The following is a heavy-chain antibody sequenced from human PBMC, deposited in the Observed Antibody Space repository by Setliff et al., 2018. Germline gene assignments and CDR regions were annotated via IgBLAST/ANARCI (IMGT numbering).Heavy chain of an antibody. V-gene: IGHV4-34*01. CDR3: AKGPDSSGYQGWFDP. CDR2: INHSGST. J-gene: IGHJ5*02. CDR1: GGSFSGYY. D-gene: IGHD3-22*01. Sequence: SETLSLTCAVYGGSFSGYYWSWIRQPPGKGLEWIGEINHSGSTNYNPSLKSRVTTSVDTSKNQFSLKLSSVTAADTAVYYCAKGPDSSGYQGWFDPWGQGTLVTVSS.